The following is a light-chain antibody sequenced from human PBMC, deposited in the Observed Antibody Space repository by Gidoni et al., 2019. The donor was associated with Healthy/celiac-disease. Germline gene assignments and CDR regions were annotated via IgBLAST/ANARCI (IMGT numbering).Light chain of an antibody. J-gene: IGLJ1*01. Sequence: QSSLPQPRSVSGSPGQSVTISCTGTSSDVGAYKYVSWYQQYPGKAPKVIIFDVNQRPSGVPDRFSGSKSGNTASLTISGLQAEDEADYYCCSYAGTDIHYVFGTGTRVTVL. V-gene: IGLV2-11*01. CDR1: SSDVGAYKY. CDR3: CSYAGTDIHYV. CDR2: DVN.